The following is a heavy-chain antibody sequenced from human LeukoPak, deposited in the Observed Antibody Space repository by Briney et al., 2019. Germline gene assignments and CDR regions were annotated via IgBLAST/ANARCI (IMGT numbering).Heavy chain of an antibody. CDR1: GFSFSTFG. CDR3: AKDHVTWGNRYFDH. J-gene: IGHJ4*02. CDR2: IGHDGSKI. D-gene: IGHD3-16*01. V-gene: IGHV3-30*02. Sequence: AGGSLRPSCAASGFSFSTFGMHWVRQAPGKGLEWVAFIGHDGSKIYYADSVQGRFTISRDNSKNTLYLEMNSLSGEDTALYYCAKDHVTWGNRYFDHWGQGTLGTVSS.